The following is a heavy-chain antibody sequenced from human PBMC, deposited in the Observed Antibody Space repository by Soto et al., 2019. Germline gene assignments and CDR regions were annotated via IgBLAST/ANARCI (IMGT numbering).Heavy chain of an antibody. CDR1: GYTFTSYG. J-gene: IGHJ6*02. CDR3: AREEYSSSYYYYYGMDV. V-gene: IGHV1-18*04. CDR2: ISAYNGNT. D-gene: IGHD6-6*01. Sequence: ASVKVSCKASGYTFTSYGISWVRQAPGQGLEWMGWISAYNGNTNYAQKLQGRVTMTTDTSTSTAYMELRSLRSDDTAVYYRAREEYSSSYYYYYGMDVWGQGTTVTVSS.